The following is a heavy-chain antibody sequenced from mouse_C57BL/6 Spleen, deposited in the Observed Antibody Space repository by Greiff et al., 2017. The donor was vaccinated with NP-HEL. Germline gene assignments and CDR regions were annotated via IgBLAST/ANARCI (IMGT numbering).Heavy chain of an antibody. D-gene: IGHD2-1*01. Sequence: QVQLKESGAELVKPGASVKISCKASGYAFSSYWMNWVKQRPGKGLEWIGQIYPGDGDTNYNGKFKGKATLTADKSSSTAYMQLSSLTSEDSAVYFCARLYYGNYLDYWGQGTTLTVSS. CDR3: ARLYYGNYLDY. J-gene: IGHJ2*01. CDR2: IYPGDGDT. V-gene: IGHV1-80*01. CDR1: GYAFSSYW.